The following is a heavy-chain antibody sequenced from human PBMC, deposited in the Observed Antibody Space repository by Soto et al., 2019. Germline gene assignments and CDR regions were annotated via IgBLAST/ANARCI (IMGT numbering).Heavy chain of an antibody. CDR1: GYSFSSCA. V-gene: IGHV3-23*01. CDR2: ISGRGEST. D-gene: IGHD1-7*01. Sequence: PGGSLRLTCAASGYSFSSCAMYWVSQAPGKGVEWVSTISGRGESTYYADSVKGRFTISRDNSKSTLSLQMNSLRAADTAVYYCAKDRWNYDYYDFWGQGTLVTVSS. CDR3: AKDRWNYDYYDF. J-gene: IGHJ4*02.